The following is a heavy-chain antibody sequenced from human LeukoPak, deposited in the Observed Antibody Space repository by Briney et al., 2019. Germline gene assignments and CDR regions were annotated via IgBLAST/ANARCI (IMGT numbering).Heavy chain of an antibody. CDR2: ISYDGSNK. Sequence: GRSLRLSCAASGFTFSSYGMHWVRQAPGKGLEWVAVISYDGSNKYYADSVKGRFTISRDNSKNTLYLQMNSLRAEDTAVYYCAKPPPYYYDSSGYLFGYWGQGTLVTVSS. D-gene: IGHD3-22*01. V-gene: IGHV3-30*18. CDR3: AKPPPYYYDSSGYLFGY. CDR1: GFTFSSYG. J-gene: IGHJ4*02.